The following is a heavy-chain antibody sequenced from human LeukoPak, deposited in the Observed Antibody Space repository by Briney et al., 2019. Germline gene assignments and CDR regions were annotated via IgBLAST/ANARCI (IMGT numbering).Heavy chain of an antibody. CDR1: GGSFTGYH. CDR2: INHRGHP. Sequence: PSETLSLTCAVYGGSFTGYHWNWIRQSPQRGLEWIGEINHRGHPHYNSSLESRLTISVDTSKNQFSLTLKSVTAADTAVYYCARDPTTVVTVPYYFDLWGQGTPVTVSS. D-gene: IGHD4-23*01. CDR3: ARDPTTVVTVPYYFDL. V-gene: IGHV4-34*01. J-gene: IGHJ4*02.